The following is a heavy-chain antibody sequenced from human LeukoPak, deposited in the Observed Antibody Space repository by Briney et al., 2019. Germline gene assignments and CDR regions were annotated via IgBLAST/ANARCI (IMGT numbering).Heavy chain of an antibody. J-gene: IGHJ1*01. D-gene: IGHD2-15*01. Sequence: ASVQDSCQASGYTFLSFDINWVRPATGQGLEWMGRINYNSGNPGCAQKFKGRATMTRYTSISTAYPELTTLRPDDTAVYYWARGPPPYCSGDSCYSFLYFHHWGQGTLVTVSS. CDR1: GYTFLSFD. CDR3: ARGPPPYCSGDSCYSFLYFHH. V-gene: IGHV1-8*01. CDR2: INYNSGNP.